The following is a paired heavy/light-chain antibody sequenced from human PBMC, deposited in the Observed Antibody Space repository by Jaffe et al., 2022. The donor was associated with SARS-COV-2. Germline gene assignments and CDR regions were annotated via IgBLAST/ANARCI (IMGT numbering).Heavy chain of an antibody. CDR2: IYPGNSDT. V-gene: IGHV5-51*01. D-gene: IGHD5-12*01. Sequence: EVQVVQSEAEVRKPGESLKISCRGFGDGFTTYFIGWVRQMPGKGLELVAIIYPGNSDTRYSPSLQGRVTLSVDKSIGAAYLQWSSLKVSDSGMYYCARRGNGWTFDYWGRGTLVTVS. CDR3: ARRGNGWTFDY. J-gene: IGHJ4*02. CDR1: GDGFTTYF.
Light chain of an antibody. CDR1: SSDIGGYDF. CDR2: QVN. Sequence: QSALTQPASVSGSPGQSITISCTGTSSDIGGYDFVSWYQHHPGKAPKVIISQVNIRPSGISDRFSGSKSGNTASLTISGLQDEDEADYYCTSYTGKNNLDYVFGTGTKVTVL. J-gene: IGLJ1*01. V-gene: IGLV2-14*01. CDR3: TSYTGKNNLDYV.